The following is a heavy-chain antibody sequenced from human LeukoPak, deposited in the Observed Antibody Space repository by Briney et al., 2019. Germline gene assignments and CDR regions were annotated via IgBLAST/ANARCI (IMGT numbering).Heavy chain of an antibody. Sequence: TGGSLRLSCAASGFTFSGSAMHWVRQASGKGQEWVGRIRSKANSYATAYAASVRGRFTISRDDSKNTAYLQMNSLKTEDTAVYYCTRHAPSGSGWGQGTLVTVSS. J-gene: IGHJ4*02. V-gene: IGHV3-73*01. CDR2: IRSKANSYAT. CDR1: GFTFSGSA. D-gene: IGHD3-10*01. CDR3: TRHAPSGSG.